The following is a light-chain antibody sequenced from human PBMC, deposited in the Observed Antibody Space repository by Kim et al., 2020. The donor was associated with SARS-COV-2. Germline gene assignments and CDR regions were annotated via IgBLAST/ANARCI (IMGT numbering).Light chain of an antibody. V-gene: IGLV3-19*01. J-gene: IGLJ1*01. Sequence: ALGQTDRITCQGDSLRKFYASWYQQKPGQAPILVMSDENNRPSGIPDRFSGSSSGSTASLTITGAQAEDEADYYCCSRDSTAKDYVFGTGTKVTVL. CDR2: DEN. CDR3: CSRDSTAKDYV. CDR1: SLRKFY.